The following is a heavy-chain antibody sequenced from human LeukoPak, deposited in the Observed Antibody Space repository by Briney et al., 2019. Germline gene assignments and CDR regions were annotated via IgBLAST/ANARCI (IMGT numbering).Heavy chain of an antibody. CDR3: ARLGQFNWNARDY. Sequence: PGESLKISCTGSGYTFTSYCIGWVRQMPGKGLEWMGIIYLGDSDTSYSPSFQGQVPISAEKSISTAYLQWSSLKASDTAMYYCARLGQFNWNARDYWGQGTLVTVSS. CDR2: IYLGDSDT. D-gene: IGHD1-20*01. J-gene: IGHJ4*02. V-gene: IGHV5-51*03. CDR1: GYTFTSYC.